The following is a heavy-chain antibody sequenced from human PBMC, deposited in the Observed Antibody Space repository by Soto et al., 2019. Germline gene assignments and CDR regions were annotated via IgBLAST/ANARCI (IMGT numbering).Heavy chain of an antibody. CDR2: MNPNSGNT. Sequence: QVQLVQSGAEVKKPGASVKVSCKASGYTFTSYDINWVRQATGQGLEWMGWMNPNSGNTGYAQKFQGRVTMTRNPSMSTAYMELSSLRSEDTAVYYCARQRKQLVGFYYYGMDVWGQGTTVTVSS. CDR1: GYTFTSYD. V-gene: IGHV1-8*01. CDR3: ARQRKQLVGFYYYGMDV. D-gene: IGHD6-6*01. J-gene: IGHJ6*02.